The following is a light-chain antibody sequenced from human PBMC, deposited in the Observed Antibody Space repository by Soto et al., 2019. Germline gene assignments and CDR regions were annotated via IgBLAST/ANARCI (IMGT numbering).Light chain of an antibody. J-gene: IGLJ2*01. CDR1: SSDVGGYNY. V-gene: IGLV2-14*03. CDR3: SSFRSDNTLV. CDR2: DVI. Sequence: QSVLTQPASVSGSPGQSITISCTGTSSDVGGYNYVAWYQQYPGQAPKLLIYDVINRPSGVSNRFSASKSVNSASLTISGLQTEDEADYYCSSFRSDNTLVFGGGTKVTVL.